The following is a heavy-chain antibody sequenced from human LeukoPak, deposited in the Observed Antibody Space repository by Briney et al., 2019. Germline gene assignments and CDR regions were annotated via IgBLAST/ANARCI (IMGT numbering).Heavy chain of an antibody. Sequence: GESLKISCKGSGYSFTSYWIGWVRQMPGKGLEWMGIIYPGDSDTRYSPSFQGQVTISADKSISTAYLQWSSLKASDTAMYYCARGSYGDYEAHDAFDIWGQGTMVTVSP. CDR1: GYSFTSYW. CDR2: IYPGDSDT. J-gene: IGHJ3*02. D-gene: IGHD4-17*01. CDR3: ARGSYGDYEAHDAFDI. V-gene: IGHV5-51*01.